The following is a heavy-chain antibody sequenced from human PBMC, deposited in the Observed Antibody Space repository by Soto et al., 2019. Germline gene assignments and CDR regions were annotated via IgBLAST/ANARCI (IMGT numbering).Heavy chain of an antibody. Sequence: PSETLSLTCTVSGGSVNTDNYYWTWIRQPPGKGLEWLGYIHYSGSTNYNPSLKSRVTLSLDTSKNQISFKLTSVTAADTAVYYCAGIYTYGAGGWFEPCGQGTLVTVSS. D-gene: IGHD5-18*01. J-gene: IGHJ5*02. V-gene: IGHV4-61*01. CDR2: IHYSGST. CDR1: GGSVNTDNYY. CDR3: AGIYTYGAGGWFEP.